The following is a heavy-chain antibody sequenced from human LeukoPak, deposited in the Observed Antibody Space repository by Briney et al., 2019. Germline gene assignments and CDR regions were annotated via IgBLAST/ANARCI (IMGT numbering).Heavy chain of an antibody. Sequence: SETLSLTCIVSGGSISSGSHYWGWIRQPPGKGPEWIGTIYHSGNTYYNPSLKSRVTISVDTSKKQFFLKLTSVTAADTAVYYCVRELPPVVQYYFDHWGPGTLVTVSS. J-gene: IGHJ4*02. D-gene: IGHD2-21*01. CDR1: GGSISSGSHY. CDR3: VRELPPVVQYYFDH. V-gene: IGHV4-39*02. CDR2: IYHSGNT.